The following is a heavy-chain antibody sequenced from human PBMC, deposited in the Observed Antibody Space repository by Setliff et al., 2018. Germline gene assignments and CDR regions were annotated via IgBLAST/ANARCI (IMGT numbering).Heavy chain of an antibody. Sequence: GGSLRLSCAASGSTFSDYYMSWIRQAPGKGLEWVSYISSSGSTIYYADSVKGRFTISRDNAKNSLYLQMISLRAEDTAVYYCARGDRWGYSYGPYYYGMDVWGQGTTVTVSS. CDR3: ARGDRWGYSYGPYYYGMDV. D-gene: IGHD5-18*01. V-gene: IGHV3-11*04. J-gene: IGHJ6*02. CDR1: GSTFSDYY. CDR2: ISSSGSTI.